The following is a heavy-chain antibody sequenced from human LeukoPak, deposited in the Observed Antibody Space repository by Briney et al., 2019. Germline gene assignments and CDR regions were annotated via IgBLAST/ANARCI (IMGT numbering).Heavy chain of an antibody. CDR3: ASGGRSRQRVGGYYYVPSYYYYGMDV. Sequence: PSETLSLTCAVYGGSFSGYYCSWIRQPPGKGLEWIGEINHSGSTNYNPSLKSRVTISVDTSKNQFSLKLSSVTAADTAVYYCASGGRSRQRVGGYYYVPSYYYYGMDVWGQGTTVTVSS. D-gene: IGHD3-22*01. J-gene: IGHJ6*02. V-gene: IGHV4-34*01. CDR2: INHSGST. CDR1: GGSFSGYY.